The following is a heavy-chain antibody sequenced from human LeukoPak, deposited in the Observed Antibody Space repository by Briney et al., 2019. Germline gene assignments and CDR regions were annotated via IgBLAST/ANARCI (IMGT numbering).Heavy chain of an antibody. D-gene: IGHD7-27*01. J-gene: IGHJ5*02. V-gene: IGHV5-10-1*01. CDR1: GYSFTSYW. Sequence: GESPKISCKGSGYSFTSYWISWVRQMPGKGLEWMGRSDPSDSYTKYSPSFQGHVTISIDKSITTAYLQWSSLKASDTAMYYCARGTGEGWFDPWGQGTLVTVSS. CDR2: SDPSDSYT. CDR3: ARGTGEGWFDP.